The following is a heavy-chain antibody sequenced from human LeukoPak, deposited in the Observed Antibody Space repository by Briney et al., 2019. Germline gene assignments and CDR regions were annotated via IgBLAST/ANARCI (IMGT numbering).Heavy chain of an antibody. D-gene: IGHD1-26*01. V-gene: IGHV1-8*03. Sequence: ASVKVSCKASGYTFTSYDINWVRQATGQGLEWMGWMNPNSGNTGYAQKFQGRVTITRNTSISTAYMELSSLRSEDTAVYYCARGISGSCGLMDWGQGTLVTVSS. CDR1: GYTFTSYD. J-gene: IGHJ4*02. CDR2: MNPNSGNT. CDR3: ARGISGSCGLMD.